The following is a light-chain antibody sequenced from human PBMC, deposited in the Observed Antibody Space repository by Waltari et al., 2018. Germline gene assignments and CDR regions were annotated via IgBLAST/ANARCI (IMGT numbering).Light chain of an antibody. V-gene: IGKV3-20*01. Sequence: EIVLTQPPGTLSLSSGERATLSCRTNQSISKYLAWYQQKPGQAPRLLTYHASSRATGIPDRFSGSGAGTDFSLTISILEPEDFAVYYCQHYVSLPVTFGQGTKVEIK. CDR2: HAS. CDR3: QHYVSLPVT. J-gene: IGKJ1*01. CDR1: QSISKY.